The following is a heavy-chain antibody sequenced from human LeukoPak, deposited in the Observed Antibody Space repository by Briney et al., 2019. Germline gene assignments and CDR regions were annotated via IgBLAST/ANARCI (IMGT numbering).Heavy chain of an antibody. D-gene: IGHD6-13*01. CDR1: GERVSSNSVA. Sequence: SQTLSLTCAISGERVSSNSVAWNWIRQSPSRRLEWLGRTYYRSKWLYDYAVSVKSGIKISPDTSKNQFSLQLNSVTPEDTAVYYCARDGPNPGYSSSWFDYWGQGTLVSVSS. CDR3: ARDGPNPGYSSSWFDY. J-gene: IGHJ4*02. CDR2: TYYRSKWLY. V-gene: IGHV6-1*01.